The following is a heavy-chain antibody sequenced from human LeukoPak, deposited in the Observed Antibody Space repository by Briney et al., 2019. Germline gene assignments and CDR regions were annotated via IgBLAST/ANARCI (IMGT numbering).Heavy chain of an antibody. CDR2: IIPIFGTA. CDR3: ARHRIAAAGMEYFQH. CDR1: GGTFISYA. J-gene: IGHJ1*01. D-gene: IGHD6-13*01. V-gene: IGHV1-69*13. Sequence: ASVKVSCKASGGTFISYAISWVRQAPGQGLEWMGGIIPIFGTANYAQKFQGRVTITADESTSTAYMELSSLRSEDTAVYYCARHRIAAAGMEYFQHWGQGTLVTVSS.